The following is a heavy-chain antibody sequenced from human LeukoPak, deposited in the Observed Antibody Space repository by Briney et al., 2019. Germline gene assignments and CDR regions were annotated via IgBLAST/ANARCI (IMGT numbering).Heavy chain of an antibody. CDR2: IKQDGSEK. CDR1: GITLSVYW. Sequence: GGSLRLSCAASGITLSVYWMSWVRQAPGKGLGWVANIKQDGSEKYYRDSVQGRFTISRDNAKNSLYLQMNSLRAEDTAVYYCARSGSGYFDYWGQGSLVTVSS. J-gene: IGHJ4*02. CDR3: ARSGSGYFDY. V-gene: IGHV3-7*01.